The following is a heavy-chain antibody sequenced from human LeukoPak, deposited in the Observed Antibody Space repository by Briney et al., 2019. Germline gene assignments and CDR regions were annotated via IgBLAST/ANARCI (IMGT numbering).Heavy chain of an antibody. CDR3: ARDLPAMTTVTTALGYYFDY. V-gene: IGHV1-2*02. J-gene: IGHJ4*02. Sequence: ASVKVSCKASGGTFSSYAISWVRQAPGQGLEWMGWINPNSGGTNYAQKFQGRVTMTRDTSISTAYMELSRLRSDDTAVYYCARDLPAMTTVTTALGYYFDYWGQGTLVTVSS. CDR1: GGTFSSYA. CDR2: INPNSGGT. D-gene: IGHD4-11*01.